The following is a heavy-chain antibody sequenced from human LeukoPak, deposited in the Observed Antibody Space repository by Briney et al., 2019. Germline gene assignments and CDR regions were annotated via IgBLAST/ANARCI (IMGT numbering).Heavy chain of an antibody. D-gene: IGHD3-16*01. CDR3: ARAPPSYVWGSYRPFDY. CDR2: ISPSGGST. J-gene: IGHJ4*02. CDR1: GYTFTSNY. Sequence: ASVKVSCKAFGYTFTSNYMHWVRQAPGQGPEWMGVISPSGGSTTYAQKFQGRVTLTRDMSTSTDYLELSSLRSEDTAVYYCARAPPSYVWGSYRPFDYWGQGTLVTVSS. V-gene: IGHV1-46*01.